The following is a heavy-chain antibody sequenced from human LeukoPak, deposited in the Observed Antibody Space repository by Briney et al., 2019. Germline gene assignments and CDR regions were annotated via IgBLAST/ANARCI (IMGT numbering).Heavy chain of an antibody. CDR1: GFTFSSYE. D-gene: IGHD5-18*01. CDR3: ATGVHSYGYRMTENDY. CDR2: INTDGSNK. J-gene: IGHJ4*02. Sequence: PGGSLRLSCAASGFTFSSYEMNWVRQAPGEGLLWVSRINTDGSNKAYADSVKGRFTISRDNAKNSLYLQMNSLRAEDTAVYYCATGVHSYGYRMTENDYWGQGTLVTVSS. V-gene: IGHV3-74*01.